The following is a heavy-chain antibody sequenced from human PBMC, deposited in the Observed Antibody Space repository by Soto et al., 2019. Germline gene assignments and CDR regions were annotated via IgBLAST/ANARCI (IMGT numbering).Heavy chain of an antibody. Sequence: DVQLVQSGAEVKKPGESLRISCKGSGYDFSAYWINWVRQMPGKGLEWMGTIYPGDSDARYSPSFQGQVTISVDKSISIAYLQWSSLKAADTAIYYCARTDYGSGTFDSWGQGTLVTVSS. CDR3: ARTDYGSGTFDS. CDR1: GYDFSAYW. CDR2: IYPGDSDA. D-gene: IGHD3-10*01. J-gene: IGHJ4*02. V-gene: IGHV5-51*03.